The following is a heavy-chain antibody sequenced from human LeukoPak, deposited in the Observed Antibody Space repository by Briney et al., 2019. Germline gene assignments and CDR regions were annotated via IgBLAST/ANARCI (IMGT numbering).Heavy chain of an antibody. D-gene: IGHD4-17*01. CDR1: GFTFSSYS. Sequence: GGSLRLSCAASGFTFSSYSMNWVRQAPRKGLEWVSSISSSSSYIYYADSVKGRFTISRDNAKNSLYLQMNSLRAEDTAVYYCARVPDYGDYSDWFVPWGQGTLVTVSS. CDR2: ISSSSSYI. V-gene: IGHV3-21*04. J-gene: IGHJ5*02. CDR3: ARVPDYGDYSDWFVP.